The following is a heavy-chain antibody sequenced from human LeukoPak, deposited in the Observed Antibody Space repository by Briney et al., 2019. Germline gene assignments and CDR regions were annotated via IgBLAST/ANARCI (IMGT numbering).Heavy chain of an antibody. D-gene: IGHD2-15*01. CDR1: GYTLTELS. Sequence: GASVKVSCKVSGYTLTELSMHWVRQAPGNGLEWMGGFDPEVGKTIYAQKFQGRVTMTEDTSTDTAYMELSSLRSEDTAVYYCATRYCSGGSCPNYYYYYINVWGKGTTVTISS. J-gene: IGHJ6*03. V-gene: IGHV1-24*01. CDR2: FDPEVGKT. CDR3: ATRYCSGGSCPNYYYYYINV.